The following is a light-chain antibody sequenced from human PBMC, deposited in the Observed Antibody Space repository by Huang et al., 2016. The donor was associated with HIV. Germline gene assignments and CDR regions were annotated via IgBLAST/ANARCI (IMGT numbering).Light chain of an antibody. CDR3: QQSFTVPRT. J-gene: IGKJ1*01. CDR1: QNIGKS. CDR2: TAS. Sequence: DIQMTQSPPSLSASVGDRVTFTCRADQNIGKSLNWYQQKPGKAPKLLVYTASTLESGVPSRFSGSGSGSRFTLNITSLKPEDFATYYCQQSFTVPRTFG. V-gene: IGKV1-39*01.